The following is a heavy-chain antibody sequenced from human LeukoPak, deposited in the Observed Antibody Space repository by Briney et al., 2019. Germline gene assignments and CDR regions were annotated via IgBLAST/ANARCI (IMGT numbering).Heavy chain of an antibody. D-gene: IGHD6-13*01. CDR3: ARVLFIAAAGTRYYFDY. V-gene: IGHV3-66*01. CDR1: GFTVSSNY. Sequence: GGSLRLSCAASGFTVSSNYMSWVRQAPGKGLEWVSVIYSGGSTYYADAVKGRFTISRDNSKNTLYLQMNSLRAEDTDVYYCARVLFIAAAGTRYYFDYWGQGTLVTVSS. CDR2: IYSGGST. J-gene: IGHJ4*02.